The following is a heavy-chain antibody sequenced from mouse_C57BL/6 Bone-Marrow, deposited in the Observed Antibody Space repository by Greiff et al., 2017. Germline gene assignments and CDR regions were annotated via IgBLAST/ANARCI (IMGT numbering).Heavy chain of an antibody. D-gene: IGHD2-2*01. V-gene: IGHV1-55*01. CDR1: GYTFTSYW. Sequence: VQLQQSGAELVKPGASVKMSCKASGYTFTSYWITWVKQRPGQGLEWIGDIYPGSGSTIYNEKFKSKATLTVDTSSSTAYMQLSSLTSEDSAVYYCARRGYPYWYFDVWGTGTTVTVSS. J-gene: IGHJ1*03. CDR2: IYPGSGST. CDR3: ARRGYPYWYFDV.